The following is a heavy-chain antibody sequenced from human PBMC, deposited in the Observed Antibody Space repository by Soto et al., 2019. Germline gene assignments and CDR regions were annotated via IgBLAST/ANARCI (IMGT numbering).Heavy chain of an antibody. D-gene: IGHD6-6*01. CDR1: GFTFSSYW. V-gene: IGHV3-74*01. CDR3: ARSLNSGSTFDP. Sequence: EVQLVESGGGLVQPGGSLRLSCAASGFTFSSYWMHWVRQAPGKGLVWVSRISSDGSTTTYADSVKGRFTISRDNAKNTLDLQMNSLRAEDAAVYYCARSLNSGSTFDPWGQGTLVTVSS. J-gene: IGHJ5*02. CDR2: ISSDGSTT.